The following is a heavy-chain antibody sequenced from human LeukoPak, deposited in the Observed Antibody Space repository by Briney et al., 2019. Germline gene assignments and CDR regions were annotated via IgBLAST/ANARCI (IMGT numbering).Heavy chain of an antibody. CDR1: GYSFTVYF. V-gene: IGHV1-2*02. CDR3: ARDGGDHDLDY. J-gene: IGHJ4*02. D-gene: IGHD2-21*01. Sequence: ASLRDSCKASGYSFTVYFMHWVRQAPGQGLEWMGWINPNSGGPNYAQKFQGRVTMTRDTSISTAYMELTRLRSDDTAVYYCARDGGDHDLDYWGQGTLLTVSS. CDR2: INPNSGGP.